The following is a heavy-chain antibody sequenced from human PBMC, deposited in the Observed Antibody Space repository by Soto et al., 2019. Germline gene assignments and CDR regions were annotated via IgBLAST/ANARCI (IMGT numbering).Heavy chain of an antibody. CDR1: GYTFTSYG. V-gene: IGHV1-18*01. CDR3: ARQRAYSSSWATYYFDY. Sequence: QVQLVQSGAEVKKPGASVKVSCKASGYTFTSYGISWVRQAPGQGLEWMGWISAYNGNTNYAQKLQGRVTMTTDTSXSXXYMELRSVRSDDTAVYYCARQRAYSSSWATYYFDYWGQGTLVTVSS. CDR2: ISAYNGNT. D-gene: IGHD6-13*01. J-gene: IGHJ4*02.